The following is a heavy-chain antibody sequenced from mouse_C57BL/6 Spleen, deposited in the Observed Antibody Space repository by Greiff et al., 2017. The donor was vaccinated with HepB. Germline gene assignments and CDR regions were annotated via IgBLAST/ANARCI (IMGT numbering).Heavy chain of an antibody. Sequence: VQLQQPGAELVRPGTSVKLSCKASGYTFTSYWMHWVKQRPGQGLEWIGVIDPSDSYTNYNQKFKGKATLTVDTSSSTAYMQLSSLTSEDSAVYYCARETTVDYFDYWGQGTTLTVSS. CDR3: ARETTVDYFDY. CDR1: GYTFTSYW. J-gene: IGHJ2*01. V-gene: IGHV1-59*01. CDR2: IDPSDSYT. D-gene: IGHD1-1*01.